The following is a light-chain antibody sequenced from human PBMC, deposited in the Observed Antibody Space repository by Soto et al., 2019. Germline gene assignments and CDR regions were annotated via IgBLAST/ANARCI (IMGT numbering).Light chain of an antibody. CDR1: SSDVGGYNY. CDR2: DVS. V-gene: IGLV2-14*04. CDR3: SSYTSSSTLV. Sequence: GPGTTGKSITISCTGTSSDVGGYNYVSWYQQHPGKAPKLMIYDVSNRPSGVSNRFSGSKSGNTASLTISGLQAEDEADYYCSSYTSSSTLVFGTGTKVTVL. J-gene: IGLJ1*01.